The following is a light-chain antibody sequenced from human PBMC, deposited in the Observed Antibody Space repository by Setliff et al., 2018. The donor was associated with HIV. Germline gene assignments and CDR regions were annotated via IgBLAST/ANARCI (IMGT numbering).Light chain of an antibody. CDR3: CSYAGSYTPVI. CDR1: SSDIGDYES. V-gene: IGLV2-11*01. J-gene: IGLJ2*01. Sequence: QSALTQPASVSGSPGQSITISCTGSSSDIGDYESVSWYQQHPGKAPKLMIYDVTKRPSGVPDRFSGSKSGNTASLTISGLQAEDEADYYCCSYAGSYTPVIFGGGTKVTVL. CDR2: DVT.